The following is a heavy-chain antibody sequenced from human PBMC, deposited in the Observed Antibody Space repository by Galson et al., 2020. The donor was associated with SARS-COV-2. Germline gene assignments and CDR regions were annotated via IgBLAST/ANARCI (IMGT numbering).Heavy chain of an antibody. D-gene: IGHD6-19*01. CDR2: ISADYDNT. CDR3: ARLAIRGWYVDY. J-gene: IGHJ4*02. V-gene: IGHV1-3*01. CDR1: GYSFINYA. Sequence: ASVKVSCKASGYSFINYAIHWVRQAPGQRPKWMGYISADYDNTKYSQKFQERFTITRDTSARTVYMELRGLRSEDTALYYCARLAIRGWYVDYWGQGTRVTVSS.